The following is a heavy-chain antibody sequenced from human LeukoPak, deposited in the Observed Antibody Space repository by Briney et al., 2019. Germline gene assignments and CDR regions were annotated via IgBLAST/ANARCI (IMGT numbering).Heavy chain of an antibody. D-gene: IGHD3-22*01. J-gene: IGHJ4*02. CDR1: RFTFSSYA. V-gene: IGHV3-23*01. Sequence: GGSLRLSCAASRFTFSSYAMSWVRQAPGRGLEWVSAISGSGVSTYYADSVKGRFTISRDNSKNTLYLQMNSLRAEDTAVYYCAKEGDSSGYCPNWGQGTLVTVSS. CDR3: AKEGDSSGYCPN. CDR2: ISGSGVST.